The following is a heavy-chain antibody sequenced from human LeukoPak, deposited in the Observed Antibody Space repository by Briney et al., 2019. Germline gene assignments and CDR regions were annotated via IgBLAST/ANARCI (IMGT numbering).Heavy chain of an antibody. CDR1: EFPFSSYV. CDR2: IRSDGSDK. D-gene: IGHD4-17*01. J-gene: IGHJ4*02. CDR3: ARSYGDATFDY. V-gene: IGHV3-33*01. Sequence: GGSLRLSCAASEFPFSSYVMHWVRQAPGKGLEWVAIIRSDGSDKYYADSVKGRFTISRDNSKNTLYLQLNSLRAEDTAVYYCARSYGDATFDYWGQGALVTVSS.